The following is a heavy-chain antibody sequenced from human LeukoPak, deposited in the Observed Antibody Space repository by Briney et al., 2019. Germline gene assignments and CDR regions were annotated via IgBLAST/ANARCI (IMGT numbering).Heavy chain of an antibody. CDR1: GYTFTSYA. V-gene: IGHV1-3*01. D-gene: IGHD2-2*01. CDR3: MSSTSSHDAFDI. Sequence: ASVKVSCKASGYTFTSYAMHWVRQAPGQRLEWMGRINAGNGNTKYSQKFQGRVTITRDTSASTAYMELSSLRSEDTAVYYCMSSTSSHDAFDIWGQGTMVTVSS. J-gene: IGHJ3*02. CDR2: INAGNGNT.